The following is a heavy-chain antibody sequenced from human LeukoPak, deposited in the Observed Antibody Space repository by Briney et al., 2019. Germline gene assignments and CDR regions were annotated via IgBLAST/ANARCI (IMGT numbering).Heavy chain of an antibody. Sequence: ASVKVSCEAYAYTFASYGISWVRQAPGQGLEWMGWISAYNGNTNYAQKLQGGVTMTTDTSTSTAYMELRSLRSDDTAVYYCAREVGATTSFDYWGQGTLVTVSS. CDR2: ISAYNGNT. V-gene: IGHV1-18*01. D-gene: IGHD1-26*01. J-gene: IGHJ4*02. CDR1: AYTFASYG. CDR3: AREVGATTSFDY.